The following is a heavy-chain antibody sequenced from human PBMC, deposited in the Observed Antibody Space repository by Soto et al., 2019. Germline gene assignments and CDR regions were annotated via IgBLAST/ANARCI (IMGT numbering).Heavy chain of an antibody. CDR1: GFTFRNYV. CDR2: INAVRGAP. J-gene: IGHJ4*02. Sequence: PGESLRLSCLASGFTFRNYVMGRLRQAPGQGLEWVSAINAVRGAPYYADTVKGRFIMSRDNSRNSLYLQMSSLSAEDTAVYYCVKGSGDSRPYYFDHWGQGP. V-gene: IGHV3-23*01. CDR3: VKGSGDSRPYYFDH. D-gene: IGHD3-3*01.